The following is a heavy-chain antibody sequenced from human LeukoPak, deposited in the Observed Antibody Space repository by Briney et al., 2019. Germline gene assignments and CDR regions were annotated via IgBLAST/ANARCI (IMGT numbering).Heavy chain of an antibody. D-gene: IGHD1-26*01. CDR2: INPNSGGT. Sequence: GASVKVSCKASGYTFIGYYMHWVRQAPGQGLEWMGWINPNSGGTNYAQKLQGRVTMTRDTSISTAYMELSRLRSDDTAVYYCAVVGATSPVFDYWGQGTLVTVSS. CDR1: GYTFIGYY. V-gene: IGHV1-2*02. J-gene: IGHJ4*02. CDR3: AVVGATSPVFDY.